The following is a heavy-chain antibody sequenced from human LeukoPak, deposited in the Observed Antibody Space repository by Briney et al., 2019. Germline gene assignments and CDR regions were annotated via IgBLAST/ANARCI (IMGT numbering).Heavy chain of an antibody. V-gene: IGHV1-2*06. CDR1: GYTFTGYY. D-gene: IGHD2-2*01. CDR3: AREKVRQSGMDV. CDR2: INPNSGGT. J-gene: IGHJ6*02. Sequence: ASVKVSCKASGYTFTGYYMHWVRQAPGQGLEWMGRINPNSGGTNYAQKFQGRVTMTRDTSISTAYMELSRLRSDDTAVYYCAREKVRQSGMDVWGQGTTVTGSS.